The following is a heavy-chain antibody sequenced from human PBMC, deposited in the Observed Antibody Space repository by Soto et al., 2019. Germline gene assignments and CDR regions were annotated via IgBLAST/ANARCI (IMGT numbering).Heavy chain of an antibody. CDR3: ARRIQLWSNVYYYGMDV. CDR1: GGTFSSYA. V-gene: IGHV1-69*13. D-gene: IGHD5-18*01. CDR2: IIPIFGTA. J-gene: IGHJ6*02. Sequence: SVKVSCKASGGTFSSYAISWVRQAPGQGLEWMGGIIPIFGTANYAQKFQGRVTITADESTSTAYMELSSLRSEDTAVYYCARRIQLWSNVYYYGMDVWGQGTTVTVSS.